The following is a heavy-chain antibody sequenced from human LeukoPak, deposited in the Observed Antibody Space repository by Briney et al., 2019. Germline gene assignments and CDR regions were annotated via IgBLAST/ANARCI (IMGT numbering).Heavy chain of an antibody. CDR1: GGTFSSYA. D-gene: IGHD2-2*01. V-gene: IGHV1-69*13. Sequence: ASVKVSCKASGGTFSSYAISWVRQAPGQGLEWMGGIIPIFGTANYAQKFQGRGTITADESTSTAYMELSSMRSEDTAVYYCARESREWPGGCGSTSCQSYYYYGMDVWGKGTTVTVSS. CDR2: IIPIFGTA. CDR3: ARESREWPGGCGSTSCQSYYYYGMDV. J-gene: IGHJ6*04.